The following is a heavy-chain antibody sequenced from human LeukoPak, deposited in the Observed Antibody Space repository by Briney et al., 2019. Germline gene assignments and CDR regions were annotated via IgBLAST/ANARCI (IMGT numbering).Heavy chain of an antibody. J-gene: IGHJ4*02. CDR2: ISSSSSTI. CDR3: ARDVDTAMVDDYYFDY. Sequence: PGGSLRLSCAASGFTFSNYGMNWVRQAPGKGLEWVSYISSSSSTIYYADSVKGRFTISRDNAKNSLYLQMNSLRAEDTAVYYCARDVDTAMVDDYYFDYWGQGTLVTVSS. CDR1: GFTFSNYG. D-gene: IGHD5-18*01. V-gene: IGHV3-48*01.